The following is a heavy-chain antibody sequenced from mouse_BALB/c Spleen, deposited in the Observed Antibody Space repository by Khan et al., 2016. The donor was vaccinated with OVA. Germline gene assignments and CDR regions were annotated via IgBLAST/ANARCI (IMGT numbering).Heavy chain of an antibody. D-gene: IGHD2-2*01. CDR3: ASGYGYGGYIDV. CDR1: GYTFTTAG. J-gene: IGHJ1*01. CDR2: INTHSGVP. Sequence: QIQLVQSGPELKKPGETVRISCKASGYTFTTAGMQWVQQMPGKGLKWIGWINTHSGVPKYAEDFKGRFAFSLETSASTAYLQITNLKNEDTATYFSASGYGYGGYIDVGGAGTTVTVSS. V-gene: IGHV9-4*02.